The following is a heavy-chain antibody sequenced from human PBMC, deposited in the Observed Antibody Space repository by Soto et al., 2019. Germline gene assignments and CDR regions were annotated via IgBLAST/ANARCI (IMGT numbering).Heavy chain of an antibody. CDR1: GYTFTSYA. CDR2: INAGNGNT. J-gene: IGHJ4*02. V-gene: IGHV1-3*01. D-gene: IGHD2-8*01. CDR3: ARSNIVLMVYALWYYFDY. Sequence: ASVKVSCKASGYTFTSYAMHWVRQAPGQRLEWMGCINAGNGNTKYSQKFQGRVTITRDTSASTAYMELSSLRSEDTAVYYCARSNIVLMVYALWYYFDYWGQGTLCTVSS.